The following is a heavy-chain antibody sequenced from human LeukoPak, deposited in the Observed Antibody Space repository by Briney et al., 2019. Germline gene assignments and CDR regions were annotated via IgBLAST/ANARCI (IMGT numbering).Heavy chain of an antibody. CDR3: ARVRYSGSYENYFDY. D-gene: IGHD1-26*01. CDR1: GGSISSYY. V-gene: IGHV4-59*01. J-gene: IGHJ4*02. CDR2: IYYSGST. Sequence: SXTLSLTCTVSGGSISSYYWSWIRQPPGKGLGWIGYIYYSGSTNYNPSLKRRVTISVDTSKNQFSLKLSSVTAADTAVYYCARVRYSGSYENYFDYWGQGTLVTVSS.